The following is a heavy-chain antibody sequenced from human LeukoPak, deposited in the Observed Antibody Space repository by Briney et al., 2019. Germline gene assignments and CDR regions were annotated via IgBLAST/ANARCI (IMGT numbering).Heavy chain of an antibody. J-gene: IGHJ4*02. CDR3: ARGFRVYFDY. Sequence: SETLSLTCTVSGGSISSYYWSWIRQPPGRGLEWIGYIYYSGSTNYNPSLKSRVTISVDTSKNQFSLKLSSVTAADTAVYYCARGFRVYFDYWGQGTLVTVSS. CDR2: IYYSGST. V-gene: IGHV4-59*01. CDR1: GGSISSYY. D-gene: IGHD3-10*01.